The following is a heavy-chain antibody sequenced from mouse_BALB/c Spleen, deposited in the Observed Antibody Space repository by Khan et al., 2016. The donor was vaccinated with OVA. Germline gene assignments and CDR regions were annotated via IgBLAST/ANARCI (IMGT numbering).Heavy chain of an antibody. CDR1: GDSITTGY. CDR2: IIYTGYT. J-gene: IGHJ3*01. V-gene: IGHV3-8*02. CDR3: ARSTYRFAFVY. Sequence: EVQLQEAGPSLVKPSQTLSLTCSVTGDSITTGYWNRIRKFPGNKLEYMGYIIYTGYTYYNPSLKSRISITRHTSNNQYYLQLNSVTDEDTATYSCARSTYRFAFVYWGQGTLVTVSA.